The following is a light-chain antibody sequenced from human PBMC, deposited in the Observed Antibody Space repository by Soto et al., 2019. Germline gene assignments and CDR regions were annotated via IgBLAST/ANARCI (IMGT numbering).Light chain of an antibody. V-gene: IGLV2-23*01. Sequence: QSVLTQPASVSGSPGQSITISCTGTSSDVGSYNLVSWYQQHPGKAPKLMIYEGSKRPSGVSNRFSGSKSGNTASLTISGLQAEDEADYYCCSYAGSSTPYFFGSGTKVNVL. CDR1: SSDVGSYNL. J-gene: IGLJ1*01. CDR3: CSYAGSSTPYF. CDR2: EGS.